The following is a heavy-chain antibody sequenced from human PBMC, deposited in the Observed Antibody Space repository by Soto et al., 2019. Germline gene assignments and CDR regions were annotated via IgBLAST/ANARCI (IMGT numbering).Heavy chain of an antibody. CDR2: IDLDIGDT. CDR1: GHNFTGHH. CDR3: GLEPTGTGGFDY. Sequence: QVQMVQSGAEVKKPGASVKVSCKASGHNFTGHHMHWVRQATGQGLEWMGLIDLDIGDTKYAQKFQGRITSTSDTSITTAYMELRWLRADDTAVYYCGLEPTGTGGFDYWGQGTLVTVS. D-gene: IGHD7-27*01. J-gene: IGHJ4*02. V-gene: IGHV1-2*02.